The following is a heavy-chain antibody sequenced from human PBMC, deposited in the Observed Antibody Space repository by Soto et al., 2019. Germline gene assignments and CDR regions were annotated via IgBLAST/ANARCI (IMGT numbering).Heavy chain of an antibody. V-gene: IGHV4-31*03. D-gene: IGHD1-26*01. CDR1: GGSITIGGYY. CDR3: VRGWGSGTYYKPFGF. J-gene: IGHJ3*01. Sequence: SETLSLTCTVSGGSITIGGYYWSWIRQHPGKGLEWIGYIYYSGSTYYTPSLKSRLTISVDTTKNQLSLKLTSVTAADTAVYSCVRGWGSGTYYKPFGFWGQGTMVTVSS. CDR2: IYYSGST.